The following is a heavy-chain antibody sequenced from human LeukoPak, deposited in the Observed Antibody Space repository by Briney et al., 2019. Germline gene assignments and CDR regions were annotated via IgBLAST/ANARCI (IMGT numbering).Heavy chain of an antibody. V-gene: IGHV3-23*01. Sequence: PGGSLRLSCAASGFTFSNYAMSWVRQAPEKGLEWVSPISNRGGVTYYAESVKGRFTISRDNSKNTLYLQMNSLRAEDTAIYYCATARGAAAANDFDYWGQGTLVTVSS. J-gene: IGHJ4*02. D-gene: IGHD6-13*01. CDR2: ISNRGGVT. CDR3: ATARGAAAANDFDY. CDR1: GFTFSNYA.